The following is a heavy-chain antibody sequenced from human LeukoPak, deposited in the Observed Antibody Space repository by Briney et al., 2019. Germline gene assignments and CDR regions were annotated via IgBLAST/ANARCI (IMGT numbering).Heavy chain of an antibody. D-gene: IGHD4-17*01. CDR1: GYTFTTYG. J-gene: IGHJ4*02. V-gene: IGHV1-18*01. CDR3: ARTVTTSSYYFDY. Sequence: ASVKVSCKSSGYTFTTYGVIWVRQAPGQGLKWMGWISGYDGNTNYAQKLRGRVTMTTDTSTSTAYMDLRSLRSDDTAPYYCARTVTTSSYYFDYWGQGTLVTVSS. CDR2: ISGYDGNT.